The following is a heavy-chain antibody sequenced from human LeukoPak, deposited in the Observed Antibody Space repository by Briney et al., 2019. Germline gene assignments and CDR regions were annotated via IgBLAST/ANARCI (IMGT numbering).Heavy chain of an antibody. CDR3: ARSPAYYYDSSGVYYFDY. Sequence: ASVKVSCKASGYTFTSYGISWVRQAPGQGLEWMGWISAYNGNTNYAQKFQGRVTITADESTSTAYMELSSLRSEDTAVYYCARSPAYYYDSSGVYYFDYWGQGTLVTVSS. CDR2: ISAYNGNT. D-gene: IGHD3-22*01. J-gene: IGHJ4*02. V-gene: IGHV1-18*01. CDR1: GYTFTSYG.